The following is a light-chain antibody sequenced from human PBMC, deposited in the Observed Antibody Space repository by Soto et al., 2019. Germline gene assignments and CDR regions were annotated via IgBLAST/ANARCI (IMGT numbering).Light chain of an antibody. Sequence: QSVLTQPPSVSGAPGQRVAISCTGSSSNIGAEFVVHWYQQLPGTAPKRLIYGDNNRPSGVPDRFSGSKSGTSASLAITGLQPEDEAEYYCQSYDSSLTTLVFGTGTKVTVL. J-gene: IGLJ1*01. CDR2: GDN. CDR3: QSYDSSLTTLV. CDR1: SSNIGAEFV. V-gene: IGLV1-40*01.